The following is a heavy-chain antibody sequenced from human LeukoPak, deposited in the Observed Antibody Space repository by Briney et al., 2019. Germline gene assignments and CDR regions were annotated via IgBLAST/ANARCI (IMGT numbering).Heavy chain of an antibody. CDR1: GGSISSYY. Sequence: SETLSLTCTVSGGSISSYYWSWIRQPAGKGLEWIGRIYTSGSTNYNPSLKSRVTMSVDTSKNQFSLKLSSVTAADTAVYYCARDIVVVPAGGSYNWFDPWGQGTLVTVSS. D-gene: IGHD2-2*01. V-gene: IGHV4-4*07. CDR2: IYTSGST. J-gene: IGHJ5*02. CDR3: ARDIVVVPAGGSYNWFDP.